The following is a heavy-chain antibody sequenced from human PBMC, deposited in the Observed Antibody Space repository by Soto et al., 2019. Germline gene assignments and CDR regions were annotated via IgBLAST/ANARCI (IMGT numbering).Heavy chain of an antibody. CDR2: IYPGDSDT. CDR1: GYSFTSYW. Sequence: PVASLKISCSGSGYSFTSYWIGWVRQMPWKGLEWMGIIYPGDSDTRYSPSFQGQVTISADKSISTAYLQWSSLKASDTAMYYCARGGDFWSGPNNWFDPWGQGTLVTVSS. V-gene: IGHV5-51*01. CDR3: ARGGDFWSGPNNWFDP. J-gene: IGHJ5*02. D-gene: IGHD3-3*01.